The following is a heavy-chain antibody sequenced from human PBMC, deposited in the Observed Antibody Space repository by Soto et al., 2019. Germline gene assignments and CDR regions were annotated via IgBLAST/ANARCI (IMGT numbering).Heavy chain of an antibody. CDR1: GFNFSTFA. CDR3: ARDYYDGSGRFDS. J-gene: IGHJ4*02. CDR2: IWHDGGAK. V-gene: IGHV3-33*01. Sequence: GGSLRLSCSASGFNFSTFAMQWVRQAPGKGLEWVAVIWHDGGAKYYADSVRGRFTISRDNSKNTLSLQMNSLRAEDTAVYYCARDYYDGSGRFDSWGQGTLVTVSS. D-gene: IGHD3-22*01.